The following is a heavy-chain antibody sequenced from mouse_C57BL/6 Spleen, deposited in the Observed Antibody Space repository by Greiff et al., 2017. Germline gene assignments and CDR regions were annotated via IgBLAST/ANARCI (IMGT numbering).Heavy chain of an antibody. D-gene: IGHD1-1*01. V-gene: IGHV1-4*01. CDR3: ARGGNYYVSSHWYFDV. J-gene: IGHJ1*03. CDR1: GYTFTSYT. Sequence: QVQLQQSGAELARPGASVKMSCKASGYTFTSYTMHWVKQRPGQGLEWIGYINPSSGYTKYNQKFKDKATLTADKSSSTAYMQLSSLTSEDSAVYYCARGGNYYVSSHWYFDVWGTGTTVTVSS. CDR2: INPSSGYT.